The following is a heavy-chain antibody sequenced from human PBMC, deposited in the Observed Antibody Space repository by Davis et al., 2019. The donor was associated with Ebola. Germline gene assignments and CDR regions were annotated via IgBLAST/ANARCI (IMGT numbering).Heavy chain of an antibody. J-gene: IGHJ5*02. D-gene: IGHD2-2*01. Sequence: GESLKISCAASGFTFSNAWMNWVRQAPGKGLEWVANIKQDGSEKYYVDSVKGRFTISRDNAEKSLYLQMNSLRDEDTAVYYCARTGIVVVPAELRFDPWGQGTLVTVSS. CDR2: IKQDGSEK. CDR3: ARTGIVVVPAELRFDP. V-gene: IGHV3-7*01. CDR1: GFTFSNAW.